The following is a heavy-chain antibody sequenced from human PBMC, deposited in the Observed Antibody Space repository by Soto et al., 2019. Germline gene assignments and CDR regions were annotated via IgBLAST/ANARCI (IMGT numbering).Heavy chain of an antibody. J-gene: IGHJ6*02. V-gene: IGHV3-21*01. CDR3: ARDVFSPPSAYMDV. CDR2: ISSSSSYI. D-gene: IGHD2-2*01. Sequence: RRLSCAASGFTFSSYSMNWVRQAPGKGLEWVSSISSSSSYIYYADSVKGRFTISRDNAKNSLYLQMNSLRAEDTAVYYCARDVFSPPSAYMDVWGQGTTVTVSS. CDR1: GFTFSSYS.